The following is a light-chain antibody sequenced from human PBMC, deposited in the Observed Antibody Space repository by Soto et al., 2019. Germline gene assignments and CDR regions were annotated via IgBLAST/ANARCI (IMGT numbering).Light chain of an antibody. J-gene: IGKJ4*01. CDR1: QSGSTSF. Sequence: EIVLTPSPGTLSFSPGERATLSCRASQSGSTSFLAWDQQKPRQAPRLLIYCASSRATGIPDRLSGSGCGTTFTLNISRLEPEDVGVYCCQRYGSSPLTFGGGIKVEIK. V-gene: IGKV3-20*01. CDR2: CAS. CDR3: QRYGSSPLT.